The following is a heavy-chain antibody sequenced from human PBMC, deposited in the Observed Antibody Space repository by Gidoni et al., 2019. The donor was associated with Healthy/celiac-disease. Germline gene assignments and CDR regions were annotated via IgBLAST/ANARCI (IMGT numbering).Heavy chain of an antibody. D-gene: IGHD3-3*01. CDR3: AKDAPRGGDFWSISPFDY. V-gene: IGHV3-9*01. CDR2: ISWNSGSI. CDR1: GFTFDDYA. Sequence: EVQLVESGGGLVQPGRSLRLSCAASGFTFDDYAMHWVRQAPGKGLEWVSGISWNSGSIGYADSVKGRFTISRDNAKNSLYLQMNSLRAEDTALYYCAKDAPRGGDFWSISPFDYWGQGTLVTVSS. J-gene: IGHJ4*02.